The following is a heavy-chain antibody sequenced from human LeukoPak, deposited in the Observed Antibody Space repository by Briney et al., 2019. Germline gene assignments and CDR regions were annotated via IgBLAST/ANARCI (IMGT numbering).Heavy chain of an antibody. CDR3: ARDGLRSCTSSSCYPGEDAFDI. CDR2: INTNTGNP. V-gene: IGHV7-4-1*02. D-gene: IGHD2-2*01. J-gene: IGHJ3*02. CDR1: GYTFTAYA. Sequence: GASVKVSCKASGYTFTAYAMNWVRQAPGQGLEWLGWINTNTGNPTYAQDFTGRFVFSLDTSVSTAYLQISSLKAEDTAVYYCARDGLRSCTSSSCYPGEDAFDIWGQGTMVTVSS.